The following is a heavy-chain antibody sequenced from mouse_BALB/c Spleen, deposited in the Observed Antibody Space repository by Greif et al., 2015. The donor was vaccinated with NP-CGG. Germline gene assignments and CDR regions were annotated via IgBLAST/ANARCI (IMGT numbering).Heavy chain of an antibody. Sequence: EVKLMESGGGLVKPGGSLKLSCAASGFTFSSYAMSWVRQTPEKRLEWVASISSGGSTYYPDSVKGRFTISRDNARNILHLQMSSLRSEDTAMYYCAREDYRFFDYWGQGTTLTASS. CDR3: AREDYRFFDY. CDR1: GFTFSSYA. V-gene: IGHV5-6-5*01. CDR2: ISSGGST. D-gene: IGHD2-14*01. J-gene: IGHJ2*01.